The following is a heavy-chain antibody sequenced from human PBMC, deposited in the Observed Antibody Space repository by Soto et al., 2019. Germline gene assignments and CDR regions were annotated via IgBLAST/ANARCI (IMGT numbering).Heavy chain of an antibody. J-gene: IGHJ3*02. CDR1: GGSISSGDYY. Sequence: QVQLQESGPGLVKPSQTLSLTCTVSGGSISSGDYYWSWIRQPPGKGLEWIGYIYYSGSTYYNPSLKSRVTISVDTSKNQFSLKLSSETAADTAVYYCARDARSLGSSSTFDIWGQGTMVTVSS. CDR2: IYYSGST. CDR3: ARDARSLGSSSTFDI. V-gene: IGHV4-30-4*01. D-gene: IGHD6-6*01.